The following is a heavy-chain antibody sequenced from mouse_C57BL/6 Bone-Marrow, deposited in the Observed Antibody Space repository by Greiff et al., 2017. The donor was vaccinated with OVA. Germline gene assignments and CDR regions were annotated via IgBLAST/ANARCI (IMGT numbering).Heavy chain of an antibody. J-gene: IGHJ4*01. V-gene: IGHV12-3*01. D-gene: IGHD2-3*01. CDR1: GFPITSGYY. CDR3: AGDADGYFAMDY. Sequence: VQVVESGPGLVKPSQSLFLTCSITGFPITSGYYWIWIRQSPGKPLEWMGYITHSGETFYNPSLQSPISITRETSKNQFFLQLNSVTTEDTAMYYCAGDADGYFAMDYWGQGTSVTVSS. CDR2: ITHSGET.